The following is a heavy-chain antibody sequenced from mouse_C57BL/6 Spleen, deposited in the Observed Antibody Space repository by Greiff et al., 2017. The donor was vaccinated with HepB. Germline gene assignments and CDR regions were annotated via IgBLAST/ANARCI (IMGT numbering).Heavy chain of an antibody. Sequence: SGPELVKPGASVKISCKASGYAFSSSWMNWVKQRPGKGLEWIGRIYPGDGDTNYNGKFKGKATLTADKSSSTAYMQLSSLTSEDSAVDCWARGDYGSGWFAYWGQGTLVTVSA. D-gene: IGHD1-1*01. CDR2: IYPGDGDT. J-gene: IGHJ3*01. CDR1: GYAFSSSW. CDR3: ARGDYGSGWFAY. V-gene: IGHV1-82*01.